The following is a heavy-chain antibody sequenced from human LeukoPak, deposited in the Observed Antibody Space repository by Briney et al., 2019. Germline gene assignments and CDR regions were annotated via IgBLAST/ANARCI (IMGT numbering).Heavy chain of an antibody. CDR3: AKDGDMGTGTTN. CDR2: ISGSGGST. J-gene: IGHJ4*02. D-gene: IGHD1-7*01. CDR1: GFTFSSYA. V-gene: IGHV3-23*01. Sequence: EGSLRLSCAASGFTFSSYAMSWVRQAPGKGLEWVSAISGSGGSTYYADSVKGRFTISRDNSKNTLYLQMNSLRAEDTAVYYCAKDGDMGTGTTNWGQGTLVTVSS.